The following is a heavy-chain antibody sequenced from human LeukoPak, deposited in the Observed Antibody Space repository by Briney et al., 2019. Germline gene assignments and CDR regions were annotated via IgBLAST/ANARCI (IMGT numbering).Heavy chain of an antibody. J-gene: IGHJ6*03. D-gene: IGHD6-6*01. CDR1: GGSISSSNW. CDR2: IYYSGST. Sequence: SGTLSLTCAVSGGSISSSNWWSWVRQPPGKGLEWIGSIYYSGSTNYNPSLKSRVTILVDTSKNQFSLKLSSVTAADTAVYFCARDWGVGGRPGYMDVWGKGTTVTVSS. CDR3: ARDWGVGGRPGYMDV. V-gene: IGHV4-4*02.